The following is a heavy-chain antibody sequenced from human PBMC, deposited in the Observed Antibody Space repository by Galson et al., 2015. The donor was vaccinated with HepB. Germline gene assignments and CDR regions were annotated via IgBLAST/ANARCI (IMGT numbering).Heavy chain of an antibody. Sequence: SLRLSCAASGFTFSSYEMNWVRQAPGKGLEWVSYISSSGSTIYYADSVKGRFTISRDNAKNSLYLQMNSLRAEDTAVYYCAREGRVAVAGTTLDYWGQGTLVTVSS. J-gene: IGHJ4*02. V-gene: IGHV3-48*03. CDR1: GFTFSSYE. CDR3: AREGRVAVAGTTLDY. CDR2: ISSSGSTI. D-gene: IGHD6-19*01.